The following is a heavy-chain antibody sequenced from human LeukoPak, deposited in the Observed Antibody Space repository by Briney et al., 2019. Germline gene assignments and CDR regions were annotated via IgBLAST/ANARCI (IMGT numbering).Heavy chain of an antibody. Sequence: PPGGSLRLSCAASGFTFRNYWMAWFRRAPGKGLEWVANTKPDGSAEYYADSVRGRFTTSRDNANNFLYLQMNSLRAEDTAVYYCARDGGLNTIFDYWGQGTLVTVSS. CDR3: ARDGGLNTIFDY. V-gene: IGHV3-7*01. D-gene: IGHD2-15*01. CDR1: GFTFRNYW. J-gene: IGHJ4*02. CDR2: TKPDGSAE.